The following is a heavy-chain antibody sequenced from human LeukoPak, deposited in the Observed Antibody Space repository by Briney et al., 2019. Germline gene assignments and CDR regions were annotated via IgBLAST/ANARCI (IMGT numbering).Heavy chain of an antibody. CDR3: ARSIPATGNNFDY. Sequence: SQTLSLTCAISGDSVSSNSAAWNWIRQSPSRGLEWLGRTYFRSKWYQDYTISVKSRITINPDTSKNQFSLQLNSVTPEDTAVYFCARSIPATGNNFDYWGRGTLVTVSS. J-gene: IGHJ4*02. CDR2: TYFRSKWYQ. D-gene: IGHD6-13*01. CDR1: GDSVSSNSAA. V-gene: IGHV6-1*01.